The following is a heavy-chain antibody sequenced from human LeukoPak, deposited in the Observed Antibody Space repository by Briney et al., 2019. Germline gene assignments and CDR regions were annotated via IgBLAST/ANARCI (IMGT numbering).Heavy chain of an antibody. CDR3: ARGATVTTLDY. D-gene: IGHD4-17*01. J-gene: IGHJ4*02. CDR1: GGSFSGYY. Sequence: PSETLSLTCAVYGGSFSGYYWSWIRQPPGKGLEWIGEINHSGSTNYNPSLKSRVTMSVDTSKNQFFLKLSSVTAADAAVYYCARGATVTTLDYWGQGTLVTVSS. CDR2: INHSGST. V-gene: IGHV4-34*09.